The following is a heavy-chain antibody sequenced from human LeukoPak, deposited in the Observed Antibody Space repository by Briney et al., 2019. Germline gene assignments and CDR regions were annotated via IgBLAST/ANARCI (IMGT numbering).Heavy chain of an antibody. D-gene: IGHD2-15*01. J-gene: IGHJ4*02. CDR2: INHSGST. V-gene: IGHV4-34*01. Sequence: SSETLSLTCAVYGGSFSGYYWSWIRQPPGKGLEWIGEINHSGSTNYNPSLKSRVTISVDTSKNQFSLKLSSVTAADTAVYYCTVVVVAATWTLIDYWGQGTLVTVSS. CDR3: TVVVVAATWTLIDY. CDR1: GGSFSGYY.